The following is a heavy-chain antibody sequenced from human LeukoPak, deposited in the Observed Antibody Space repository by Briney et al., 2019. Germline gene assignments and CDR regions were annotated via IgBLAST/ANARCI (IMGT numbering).Heavy chain of an antibody. CDR1: GGTFSGYA. CDR2: IIPIFGTA. D-gene: IGHD2-21*02. J-gene: IGHJ4*02. V-gene: IGHV1-69*05. Sequence: SVKVSCKASGGTFSGYAISWVRQAPGQGLEWMGGIIPIFGTANYAQKFQGRVTITTDESTSTAYMELSSLRSEDTAVYYCARLCGGDCPDDYWGQGTLVTVSS. CDR3: ARLCGGDCPDDY.